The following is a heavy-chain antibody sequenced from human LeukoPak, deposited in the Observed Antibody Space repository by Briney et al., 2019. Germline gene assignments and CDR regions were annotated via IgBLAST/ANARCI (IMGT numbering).Heavy chain of an antibody. Sequence: GGSLRLSCAASRFTFSSYGMHWVRQAPGKGLEWVAVISYDGSNKYYADSVKGRFTISRDNSKNTLYLQMNSLRAEDTAVYYCARDSDLDYGDYVSWFDPWGQGTLVTVSS. V-gene: IGHV3-30*03. CDR1: RFTFSSYG. D-gene: IGHD4-17*01. J-gene: IGHJ5*02. CDR3: ARDSDLDYGDYVSWFDP. CDR2: ISYDGSNK.